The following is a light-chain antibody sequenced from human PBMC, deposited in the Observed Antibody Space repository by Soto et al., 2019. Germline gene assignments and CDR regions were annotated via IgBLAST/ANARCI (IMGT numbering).Light chain of an antibody. V-gene: IGKV1-5*01. CDR2: DAS. Sequence: DVQLTQAPSTLSASVGDRVTITCRASQSIGNWLAWYQQKPGKAPNLLIYDASTLENGVPSRFSGSASGTDFPLTISSLQPYDFATYYCQQYNSYSPRTFGRGTKVEFK. CDR3: QQYNSYSPRT. J-gene: IGKJ1*01. CDR1: QSIGNW.